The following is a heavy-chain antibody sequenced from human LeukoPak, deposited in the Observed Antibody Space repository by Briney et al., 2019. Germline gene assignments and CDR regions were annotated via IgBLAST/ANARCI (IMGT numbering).Heavy chain of an antibody. D-gene: IGHD6-13*01. Sequence: GASVKVSCKASGYTFTSYYMHWVRQASGQGLEWMGIINPSGGSTSYAQKFQGRVTMTRDTSTSTVYMELSSLRSEDTAVYYCARAGGQQLVSNYWGQGTLVTVSS. CDR1: GYTFTSYY. J-gene: IGHJ4*02. CDR3: ARAGGQQLVSNY. CDR2: INPSGGST. V-gene: IGHV1-46*01.